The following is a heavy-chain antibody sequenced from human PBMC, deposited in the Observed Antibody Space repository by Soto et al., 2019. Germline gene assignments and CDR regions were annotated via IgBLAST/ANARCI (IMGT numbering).Heavy chain of an antibody. CDR3: ARDIMVRGVIDY. CDR1: GYTFTSYA. Sequence: ASVKVSCKASGYTFTSYAMHWVRQAPGQRLEWMGWINAGNGNTKYSQKFQGRVTITRDTSASTAYMELSSLRSEDTAVYYCARDIMVRGVIDYWGQGTLVTVYS. D-gene: IGHD3-10*01. V-gene: IGHV1-3*01. J-gene: IGHJ4*02. CDR2: INAGNGNT.